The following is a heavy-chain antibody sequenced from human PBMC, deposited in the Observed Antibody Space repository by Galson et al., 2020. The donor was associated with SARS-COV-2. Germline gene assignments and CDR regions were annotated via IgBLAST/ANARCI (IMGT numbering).Heavy chain of an antibody. J-gene: IGHJ6*02. D-gene: IGHD5-18*01. CDR1: GFPFSTYS. Sequence: NSGGSLRLSCAASGFPFSTYSMNWVRLASGKGLEWVSSISTSSSYTYYADSVKGRFSISRDNPRNSLYLQMNSLRAEDTAVYYCARDEGIRGYNYGRLYYGLDVWGQGTTVTVSS. V-gene: IGHV3-21*01. CDR2: ISTSSSYT. CDR3: ARDEGIRGYNYGRLYYGLDV.